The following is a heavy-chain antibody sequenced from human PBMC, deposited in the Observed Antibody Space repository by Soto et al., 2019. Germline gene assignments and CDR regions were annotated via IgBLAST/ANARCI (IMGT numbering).Heavy chain of an antibody. D-gene: IGHD1-20*01. CDR2: VFYTGFT. J-gene: IGHJ4*02. Sequence: SETLSLTCAVSGASISGSYYYWAWLRQSPGKGPEWIGSVFYTGFTSYNPSLESRVSVSVDTSKSQFSLKLSAVTAADTAVYYCATSQKGYNWNYFDHWGQGALVNVSS. CDR1: GASISGSYYY. CDR3: ATSQKGYNWNYFDH. V-gene: IGHV4-39*01.